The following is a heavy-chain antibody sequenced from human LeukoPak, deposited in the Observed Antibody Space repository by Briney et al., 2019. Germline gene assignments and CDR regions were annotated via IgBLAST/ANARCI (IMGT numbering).Heavy chain of an antibody. Sequence: GGPLRLSCTGSGFTFSNYVMSWFRQAPGRRLDWVSGISDSGDDTDHADSVKGLFTISRDNSKNTLFLQMNILRVEDTAVYYCVKVGGGGGWYWSPWGQGTLVSVSS. V-gene: IGHV3-23*01. J-gene: IGHJ5*02. CDR1: GFTFSNYV. CDR3: VKVGGGGGWYWSP. CDR2: ISDSGDDT. D-gene: IGHD6-19*01.